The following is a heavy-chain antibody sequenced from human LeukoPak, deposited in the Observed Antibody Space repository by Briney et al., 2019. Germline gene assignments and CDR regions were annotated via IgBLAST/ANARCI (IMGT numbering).Heavy chain of an antibody. D-gene: IGHD4-17*01. CDR3: ATNTVGYYYYMDV. Sequence: PGGSLRLSCAASGFSFSNYWMTWVRQAPGKGLEWVANIKQDGSEKFYVDSVKGRFTISRDNAKNSLYLRLNTLRAEDTAVYYCATNTVGYYYYMDVWGKGTTVTVSS. J-gene: IGHJ6*03. CDR1: GFSFSNYW. V-gene: IGHV3-7*01. CDR2: IKQDGSEK.